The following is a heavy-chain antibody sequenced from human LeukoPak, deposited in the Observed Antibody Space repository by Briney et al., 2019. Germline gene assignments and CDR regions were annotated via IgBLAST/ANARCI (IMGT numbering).Heavy chain of an antibody. CDR1: GFTFSSYA. CDR3: AKGSSSSWYAFDY. J-gene: IGHJ4*02. Sequence: GGSLRISCAASGFTFSSYAMSWVRQAPGKGLEWVSAMSGSGGSTYYGDPVKGRFTISRDNSKNTLYLQMNSLRAEDMAVYYCAKGSSSSWYAFDYWGQGTLVTVSS. CDR2: MSGSGGST. V-gene: IGHV3-23*01. D-gene: IGHD6-13*01.